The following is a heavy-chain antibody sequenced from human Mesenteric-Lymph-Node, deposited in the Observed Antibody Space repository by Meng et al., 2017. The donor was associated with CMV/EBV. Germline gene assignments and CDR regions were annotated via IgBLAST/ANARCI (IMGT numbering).Heavy chain of an antibody. CDR3: ARAGYDFWSGYSIFNWFDP. Sequence: TFGSYAISWVRQAPGQGLEWMGGIIPILGIANYAQKFQGRVTITADKSTSTAYMELSSLRSEDTAVYYCARAGYDFWSGYSIFNWFDPWGQGTLVTVSS. CDR1: TFGSYA. CDR2: IIPILGIA. J-gene: IGHJ5*02. V-gene: IGHV1-69*10. D-gene: IGHD3-3*01.